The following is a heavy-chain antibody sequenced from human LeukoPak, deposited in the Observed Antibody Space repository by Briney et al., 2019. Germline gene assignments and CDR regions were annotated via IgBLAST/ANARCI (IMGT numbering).Heavy chain of an antibody. CDR1: GFTFSSYA. V-gene: IGHV3-30*04. J-gene: IGHJ4*02. D-gene: IGHD3-16*01. CDR2: ISYDGSNK. CDR3: ARAIPGGGYFDY. Sequence: PGGSLRLSCAASGFTFSSYAMHWVRQAPGKGLEWVAVISYDGSNKYYADSVKGRFTISRDNSKNTLYLQMNSLRAEDTAVYYCARAIPGGGYFDYWGQGTLVTVSS.